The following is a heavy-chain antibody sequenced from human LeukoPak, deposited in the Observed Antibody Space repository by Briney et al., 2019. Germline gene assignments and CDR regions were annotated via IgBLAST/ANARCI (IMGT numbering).Heavy chain of an antibody. Sequence: PGGSLRLSCAASGFTFSDYYMTWIRQAPGNGLEWVSYISSSGNTINYADSVRGRFTISRDNAENARYLQMKSLRADDTAVYYCGRGYSNGPAIDSWGQGTLVTVSS. CDR3: GRGYSNGPAIDS. CDR2: ISSSGNTI. CDR1: GFTFSDYY. D-gene: IGHD5-18*01. J-gene: IGHJ4*02. V-gene: IGHV3-11*04.